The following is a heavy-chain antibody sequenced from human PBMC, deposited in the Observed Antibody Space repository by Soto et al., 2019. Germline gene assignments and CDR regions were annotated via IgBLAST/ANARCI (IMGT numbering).Heavy chain of an antibody. Sequence: QVQLQQGGAGLLKPSENLSLTCAVYGGSLRGYYWSWIRQPPGKGLEWIGEINNSGSTNYNPSLKRRVAISVDTCRHHVYGKLTSVTAEYTAVYYFAIGCDNGGAFKKWVQGTLVNVSS. J-gene: IGHJ1*01. D-gene: IGHD1-1*01. V-gene: IGHV4-34*01. CDR3: AIGCDNGGAFKK. CDR2: INNSGST. CDR1: GGSLRGYY.